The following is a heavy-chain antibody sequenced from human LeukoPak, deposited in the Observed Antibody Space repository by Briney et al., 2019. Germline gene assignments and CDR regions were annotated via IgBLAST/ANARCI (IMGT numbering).Heavy chain of an antibody. D-gene: IGHD1-14*01. J-gene: IGHJ4*02. Sequence: GSLRLSCAASGFTFSSYAMHWVRQSPGKGPEWIGEIFYSGTTNYNPSLKSRVTVSIDRSKNQFSLNLTSVTAADTAVYYCTRKMGVGGTRPFDYWGRGTLVTVSS. V-gene: IGHV4-4*02. CDR1: GFTFSSYA. CDR3: TRKMGVGGTRPFDY. CDR2: IFYSGTT.